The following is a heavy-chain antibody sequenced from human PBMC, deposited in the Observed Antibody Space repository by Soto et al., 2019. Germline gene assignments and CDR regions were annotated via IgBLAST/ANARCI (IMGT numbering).Heavy chain of an antibody. Sequence: EVQLLESGGGLVQPGESLTLTCAASGFNFSRYGMNWVRQAPGKGLEWVSIITDSDFVTNYADSVKGRFTTSRDVSKNVMYRQLNSLRAEDTSVYDCAASAIYCTSASCSPTSHDYWGQGTLVTVSS. D-gene: IGHD2-2*01. J-gene: IGHJ4*02. CDR2: ITDSDFVT. V-gene: IGHV3-23*01. CDR1: GFNFSRYG. CDR3: AASAIYCTSASCSPTSHDY.